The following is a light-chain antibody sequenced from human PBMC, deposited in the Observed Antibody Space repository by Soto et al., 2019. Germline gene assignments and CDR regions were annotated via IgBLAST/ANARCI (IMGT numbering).Light chain of an antibody. J-gene: IGKJ3*01. CDR1: QGISNF. CDR3: QQLNSYPRT. V-gene: IGKV1-9*01. CDR2: AAS. Sequence: IQLTQXXXXXSASVGDRVTITCRASQGISNFLAWYQQKPGKAPKLLIYAASTLQSGVPPRFSGSGSGTDFTLTISSLQPEDFATYYCQQLNSYPRTFGPGTRVDIK.